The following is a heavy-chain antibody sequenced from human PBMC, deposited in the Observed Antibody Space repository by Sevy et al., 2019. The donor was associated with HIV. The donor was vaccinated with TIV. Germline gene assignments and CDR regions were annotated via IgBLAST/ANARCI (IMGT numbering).Heavy chain of an antibody. Sequence: GGSLRLSCAASGFTFNNYAMSWVRQAPGKGLEGKGLEWVSTISGGGGGTYYADSVRGRFTISRDNSKNNLYLQVNSLRVEATAVYYCAKHYIHDIADGWYFDLWGRGTLVTVSS. D-gene: IGHD6-13*01. CDR1: GFTFNNYA. CDR2: ISGGGGGT. J-gene: IGHJ2*01. CDR3: AKHYIHDIADGWYFDL. V-gene: IGHV3-23*01.